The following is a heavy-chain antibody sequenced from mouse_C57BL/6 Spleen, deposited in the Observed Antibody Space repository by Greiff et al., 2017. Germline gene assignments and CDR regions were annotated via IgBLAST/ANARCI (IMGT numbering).Heavy chain of an antibody. CDR1: GYTFTDYS. CDR2: INPNNGGT. D-gene: IGHD2-4*01. CDR3: ARGDNDYEGWYFDV. Sequence: DVKLQESGPELVKPGASVKIPCKASGYTFTDYSMGWVKQSHGKSLEWIGDINPNNGGTNYNQKFKGKATLTVNKSSSTAYMELRSLTSEDTAVYYCARGDNDYEGWYFDVWCTGTTVTVSS. J-gene: IGHJ1*03. V-gene: IGHV1-18*01.